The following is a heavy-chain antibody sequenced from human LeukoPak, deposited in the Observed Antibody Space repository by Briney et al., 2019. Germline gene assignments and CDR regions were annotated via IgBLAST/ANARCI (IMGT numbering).Heavy chain of an antibody. CDR1: GYTFTSYG. D-gene: IGHD4-17*01. J-gene: IGHJ4*02. Sequence: ASVKVSCKASGYTFTSYGISWVRQAPGQGLEWMGWISAYNGNTNYAQKLQGRVAMTTDTSTSTAYMELRSLRSDDTAVYYCASFTVTKGGFDYWGQGTLVTVSS. V-gene: IGHV1-18*01. CDR3: ASFTVTKGGFDY. CDR2: ISAYNGNT.